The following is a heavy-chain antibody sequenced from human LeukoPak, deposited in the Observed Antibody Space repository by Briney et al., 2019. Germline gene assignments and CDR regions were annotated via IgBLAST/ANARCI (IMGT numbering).Heavy chain of an antibody. CDR3: ARLSSSWRPFDY. J-gene: IGHJ4*02. Sequence: ASVKVSCKASGYTFNDYYMYWVRQAPGQGLEWMGWINPNGGGTDLAQKFQGRVTVTRDTSISTVYMELSRLRYDDTAVYYCARLSSSWRPFDYWGQGTLVTVSS. CDR1: GYTFNDYY. CDR2: INPNGGGT. D-gene: IGHD6-13*01. V-gene: IGHV1-2*02.